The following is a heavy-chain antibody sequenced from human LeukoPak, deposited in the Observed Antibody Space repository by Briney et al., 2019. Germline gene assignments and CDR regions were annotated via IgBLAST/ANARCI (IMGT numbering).Heavy chain of an antibody. V-gene: IGHV3-66*01. CDR2: IYSGGST. CDR3: ARGDGGPPFHY. D-gene: IGHD4-23*01. J-gene: IGHJ4*02. CDR1: GFIVSSNY. Sequence: PGGSLRLSCAASGFIVSSNYMSWVRQAPGKGLEWVSVIYSGGSTYYADSVKGSFTISRDNSKNTLYIQMTSLRAEDTAVYYCARGDGGPPFHYWGQGTLVTVSS.